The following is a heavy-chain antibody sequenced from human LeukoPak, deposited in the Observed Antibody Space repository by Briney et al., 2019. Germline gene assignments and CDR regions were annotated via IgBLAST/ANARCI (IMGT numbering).Heavy chain of an antibody. CDR1: GGSISSYY. CDR2: IYSSGST. V-gene: IGHV4-4*07. J-gene: IGHJ6*03. CDR3: ARGRYESTRLSAYYYYYMDV. Sequence: SETLSLTCTVSGGSISSYYWSWIRQPAGKGLEWIGRIYSSGSTIYNPSLKSRVTMSVEKSKNQFSFKLSSVPAADTAVYYCARGRYESTRLSAYYYYYMDVWGKGTTVTVSS. D-gene: IGHD1-14*01.